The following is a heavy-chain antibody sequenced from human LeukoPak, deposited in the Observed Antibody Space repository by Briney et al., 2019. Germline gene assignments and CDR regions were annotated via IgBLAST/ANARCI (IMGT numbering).Heavy chain of an antibody. V-gene: IGHV4-34*01. J-gene: IGHJ4*02. CDR2: IDHSGST. CDR3: ARENPGPAPTGLDY. CDR1: DESFSGYY. Sequence: SETLSLTCAVYDESFSGYYCSWIRQPPRKGLEWIGEIDHSGSTNYNPSLQSRVTISVDTSKNQFSLKLSSVTAADTAVYYCARENPGPAPTGLDYWGQGTLVTVSS. D-gene: IGHD1-14*01.